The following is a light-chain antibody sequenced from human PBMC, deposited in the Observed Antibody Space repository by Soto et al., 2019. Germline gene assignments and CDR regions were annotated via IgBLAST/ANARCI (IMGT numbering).Light chain of an antibody. CDR1: NSNIGSNT. CDR2: SNN. CDR3: ASWDDSLNGPV. V-gene: IGLV1-44*01. Sequence: QPVLTQPPSASGTPGQRVTMSCSGSNSNIGSNTVSWYQQLPGTAPKLLFYSNNQRPSGVPDRFSGSKSGSSASLAISGLQSEDEADYYCASWDDSLNGPVFGGGTKLTVL. J-gene: IGLJ2*01.